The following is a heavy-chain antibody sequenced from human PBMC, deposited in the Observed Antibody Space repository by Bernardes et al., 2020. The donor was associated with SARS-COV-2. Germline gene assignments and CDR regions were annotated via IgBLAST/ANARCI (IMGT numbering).Heavy chain of an antibody. CDR3: VGSSCGRDCYIGGLRSWDYGMDV. V-gene: IGHV4-39*01. CDR2: IYSSGTT. D-gene: IGHD2-21*02. Sequence: SETLSLTCTVSSGSISNSNYYWGWIRQPPGKGLEWIGSIYSSGTTYKNPSLQSRVTKSVATSTNQFSLRLPSVTAADTAVYYCVGSSCGRDCYIGGLRSWDYGMDVWGQGTTVTVSS. J-gene: IGHJ6*02. CDR1: SGSISNSNYY.